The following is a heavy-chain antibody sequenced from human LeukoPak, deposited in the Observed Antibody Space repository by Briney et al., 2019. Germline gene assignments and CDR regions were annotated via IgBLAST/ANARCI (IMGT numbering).Heavy chain of an antibody. V-gene: IGHV3-15*01. D-gene: IGHD3-16*01. Sequence: GGSLRLSCVASGLTISNVWMTWVSQAPGKGLERVGRIKRRSDGGTTAYASPVTGRFIISRDDSKNTLYLQMNSLKTEDTAMYYCTSTLGYWGQGTLVTVSS. J-gene: IGHJ4*02. CDR2: IKRRSDGGTT. CDR1: GLTISNVW. CDR3: TSTLGY.